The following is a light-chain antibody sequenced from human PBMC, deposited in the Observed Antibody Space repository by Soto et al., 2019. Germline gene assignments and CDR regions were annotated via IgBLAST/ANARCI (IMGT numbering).Light chain of an antibody. CDR2: DVS. CDR3: SSYTSSSTYV. Sequence: QSALNQPPSVSGSPGQSVTISCTGTSSDVGSYNRVSWYQQPPGTAPKVMIYDVSNRPSGVPDRFSGSKSGNTASLTISGRQAEDESDYYCSSYTSSSTYVFGTGTKLTVL. CDR1: SSDVGSYNR. J-gene: IGLJ1*01. V-gene: IGLV2-18*02.